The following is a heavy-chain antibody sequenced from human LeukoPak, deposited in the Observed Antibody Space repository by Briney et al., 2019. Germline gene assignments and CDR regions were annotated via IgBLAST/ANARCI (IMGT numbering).Heavy chain of an antibody. V-gene: IGHV1-46*01. CDR2: INPSGGT. Sequence: ASVKVSCKASGYSFTNYYMHWVRHVPGQGPEWMGLINPSGGTKYAQKFHDRVTMTRDTSTSTIYMELSSLTSEDRAVYYCAREGRTDYGASRSFDIWGQGTMVTVSS. D-gene: IGHD4-17*01. CDR1: GYSFTNYY. CDR3: AREGRTDYGASRSFDI. J-gene: IGHJ3*02.